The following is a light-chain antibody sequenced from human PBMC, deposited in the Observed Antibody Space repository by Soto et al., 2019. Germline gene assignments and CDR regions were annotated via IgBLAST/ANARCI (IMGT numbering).Light chain of an antibody. V-gene: IGKV1-5*03. J-gene: IGKJ1*01. Sequence: DIQMTQSPSTLSASVGDRVTITCRASQSIRSYLAWYQQKPGKAPKLLISKASSLESGVPSSFSGSGSGTEFTLPISSLQPDDFATYYCQQYNTYPTWTFGQGTKVEIK. CDR3: QQYNTYPTWT. CDR1: QSIRSY. CDR2: KAS.